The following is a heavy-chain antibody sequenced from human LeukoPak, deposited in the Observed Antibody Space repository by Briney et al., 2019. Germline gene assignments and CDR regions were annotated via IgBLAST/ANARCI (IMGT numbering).Heavy chain of an antibody. J-gene: IGHJ4*02. D-gene: IGHD6-19*01. Sequence: QPGGSLRLSCAASGFTVSSNYMSWVRQAPGKGLEWVSAISGSGGSTYYADSVKGRFTISRDNSKNTLYLQMNSLRAEDTAVYYCAKDRRSGWSESYYFDYWGQGTLVTVSS. CDR2: ISGSGGST. CDR3: AKDRRSGWSESYYFDY. V-gene: IGHV3-23*01. CDR1: GFTVSSNY.